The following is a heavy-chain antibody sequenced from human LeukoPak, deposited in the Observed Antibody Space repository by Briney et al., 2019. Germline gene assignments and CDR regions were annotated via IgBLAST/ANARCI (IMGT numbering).Heavy chain of an antibody. Sequence: SETLSHTCTVSGGSISSYYWSWIRQPPGKGLEWIGCIYYSGYTNYKSSLKSRVTISVDTSKNQFSLKLSSVTAADTAVYYCARTTMVRGTYYMDVWGKGTTVTVSS. CDR1: GGSISSYY. D-gene: IGHD3-10*01. CDR2: IYYSGYT. CDR3: ARTTMVRGTYYMDV. J-gene: IGHJ6*03. V-gene: IGHV4-59*01.